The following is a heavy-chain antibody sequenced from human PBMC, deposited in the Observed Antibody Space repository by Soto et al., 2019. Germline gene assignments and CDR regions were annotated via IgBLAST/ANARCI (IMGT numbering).Heavy chain of an antibody. CDR3: ARGGYCDTGNCYESYYYGMEV. CDR2: INPNSGVT. Sequence: QVQMVQPGAEVKKPGASVRVSCKTSGYSFTDYYIHCVRQAPGQGLERMGWINPNSGVTNYARKFHGMETLTRDTSSKTAYTYMSRLTSDDTAVFHCARGGYCDTGNCYESYYYGMEVCGHVTTVSISS. V-gene: IGHV1-2*02. J-gene: IGHJ6*02. CDR1: GYSFTDYY. D-gene: IGHD2-2*03.